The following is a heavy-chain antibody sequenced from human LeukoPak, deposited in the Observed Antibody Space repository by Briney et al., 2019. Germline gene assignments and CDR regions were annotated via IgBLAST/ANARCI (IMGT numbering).Heavy chain of an antibody. D-gene: IGHD1-26*01. CDR1: GFTFSNYG. CDR2: IRFDGFNK. J-gene: IGHJ4*02. CDR3: ARDDGSYSRSPGFDY. Sequence: PGGSLRLSCAASGFTFSNYGMHWVRRAPGKGLEWVAFIRFDGFNKYYADSVKGRFTISRDNSKNTMYVQMNSLRAEDTAVYYCARDDGSYSRSPGFDYWGQGTLVTVSS. V-gene: IGHV3-30*02.